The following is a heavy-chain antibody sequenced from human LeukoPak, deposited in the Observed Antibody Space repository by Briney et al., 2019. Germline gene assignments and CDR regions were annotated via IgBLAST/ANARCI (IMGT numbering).Heavy chain of an antibody. CDR3: TRLDCSTNCYPRDALEM. CDR1: GYSFTRYW. D-gene: IGHD2-2*01. CDR2: IYPRDSDT. J-gene: IGHJ3*02. Sequence: GESLNSSCKGSGYSFTRYWSGWVRQMPGKGLEWMGIIYPRDSDTRYSPSFQGQVTISTDKSINTAYLQWSSLKASDTAMYYCTRLDCSTNCYPRDALEMWGQGTMVTVS. V-gene: IGHV5-51*01.